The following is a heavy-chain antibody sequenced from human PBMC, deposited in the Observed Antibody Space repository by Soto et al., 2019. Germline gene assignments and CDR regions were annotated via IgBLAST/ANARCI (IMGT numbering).Heavy chain of an antibody. CDR2: IRSQIDGGTT. V-gene: IGHV3-15*01. CDR1: GFAFTNAW. CDR3: TTVAYGEYVSDY. Sequence: EVELVESGGVLVKPGGPLRLSCAASGFAFTNAWMTWVRQAPGKALEWVGRIRSQIDGGTTDYAAPVKGRFTISRDDSKNTLYLQMNSLKTEDTAVYYCTTVAYGEYVSDYWGQGTLVTVSS. J-gene: IGHJ4*02. D-gene: IGHD4-17*01.